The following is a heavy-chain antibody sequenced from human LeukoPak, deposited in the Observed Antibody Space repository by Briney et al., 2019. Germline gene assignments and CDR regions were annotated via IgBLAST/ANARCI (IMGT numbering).Heavy chain of an antibody. J-gene: IGHJ5*02. CDR2: ISAYNGNT. Sequence: GASVKVSCKASGHTFTSYGISWVRQAPGQGLEWMGWISAYNGNTNYAQKLQGRVTMTTDTSTSTAYMELRSLRSDDTAVYYCARDLGGVVPAAPYNWFDPWGQGTLVTVSS. CDR1: GHTFTSYG. CDR3: ARDLGGVVPAAPYNWFDP. D-gene: IGHD2-2*01. V-gene: IGHV1-18*01.